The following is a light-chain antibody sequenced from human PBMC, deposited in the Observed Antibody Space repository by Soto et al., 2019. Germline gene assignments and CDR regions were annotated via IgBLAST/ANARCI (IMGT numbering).Light chain of an antibody. CDR3: CSYVDTTTWV. Sequence: QSVLTQPASVSGSPGQSITISCTGTSSDVGSYNLVSWYQQYSGKAPKLMIYEGSKRPSGVSNRFSGSKSGNTASLTISGLQAEDEADYYCCSYVDTTTWVFGGGTQLTVL. J-gene: IGLJ7*01. V-gene: IGLV2-23*01. CDR2: EGS. CDR1: SSDVGSYNL.